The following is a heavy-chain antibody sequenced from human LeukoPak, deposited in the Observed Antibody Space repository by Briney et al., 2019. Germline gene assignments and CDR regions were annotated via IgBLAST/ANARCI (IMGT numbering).Heavy chain of an antibody. Sequence: PGRSLRLSCAASGFTFSSYAMHWVRQAPGKGLEWVAVISYDGSNKYYAGSVKGRFTISRDNSKNTLYLQMNSLRAEDTAVYYCASLGTAYGDYRPFDYWGQGTLVTVSS. V-gene: IGHV3-30-3*01. CDR1: GFTFSSYA. CDR3: ASLGTAYGDYRPFDY. CDR2: ISYDGSNK. D-gene: IGHD4-17*01. J-gene: IGHJ4*02.